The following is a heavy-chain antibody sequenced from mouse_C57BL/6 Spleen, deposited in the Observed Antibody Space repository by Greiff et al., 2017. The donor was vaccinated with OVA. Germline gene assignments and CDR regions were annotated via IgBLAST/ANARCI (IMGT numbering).Heavy chain of an antibody. D-gene: IGHD5-1-1*01. CDR3: ASQYQGAMDY. J-gene: IGHJ4*01. CDR2: IWGVGST. CDR1: GFSLTSYG. Sequence: VKVVESGPGLVAPSQSLSITCTVSGFSLTSYGVDWVRQSPGKGLEWLGVIWGVGSTNYNSALKSRLSISKDNSKSQVFLKMNSLQTDDTAMYYCASQYQGAMDYWGQGTSVTVSS. V-gene: IGHV2-6*01.